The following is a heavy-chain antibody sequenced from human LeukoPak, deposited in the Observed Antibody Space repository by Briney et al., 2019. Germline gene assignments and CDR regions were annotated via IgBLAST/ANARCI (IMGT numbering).Heavy chain of an antibody. V-gene: IGHV4-34*01. CDR3: ARALSYHGSGSYSEVFDY. D-gene: IGHD3-10*01. Sequence: SETLSLTCAVYGGSFSGYYWSWIRQPPGKGLEWIGEINHSGSTNYNPSLKSRVTISVDTSKNQFSLKLSSVTAADTAVYYCARALSYHGSGSYSEVFDYWGQGTLVTVSS. CDR2: INHSGST. J-gene: IGHJ4*02. CDR1: GGSFSGYY.